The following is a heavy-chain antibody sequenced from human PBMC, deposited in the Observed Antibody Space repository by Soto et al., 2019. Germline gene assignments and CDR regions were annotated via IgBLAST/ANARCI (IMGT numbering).Heavy chain of an antibody. V-gene: IGHV4-59*01. CDR3: ARGSVRGVHGMDV. CDR2: IYYSGST. CDR1: GGSISSYY. D-gene: IGHD3-10*02. Sequence: SETLSRTGTVPGGSISSYYCSWFRQPPGKGLKWIGYIYYSGSTNYTPSLKSRVTISVDTSKNQFSLKLSSVTAADTAVYYCARGSVRGVHGMDVWGQGTTVTVSS. J-gene: IGHJ6*02.